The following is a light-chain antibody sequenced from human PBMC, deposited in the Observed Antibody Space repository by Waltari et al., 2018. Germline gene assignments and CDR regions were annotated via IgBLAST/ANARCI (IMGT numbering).Light chain of an antibody. CDR3: QQYHNSPPT. CDR1: QSVRNN. J-gene: IGKJ1*01. V-gene: IGKV3-15*01. Sequence: EIAMTQSPATLSLSPGERATLSCRASQSVRNNLAWYQQKRGQAPRLLIYGASTRTTDFPGRFSGSGSGTDFTLTISGLQSEDFAVYYCQQYHNSPPTFGQGTKVEIK. CDR2: GAS.